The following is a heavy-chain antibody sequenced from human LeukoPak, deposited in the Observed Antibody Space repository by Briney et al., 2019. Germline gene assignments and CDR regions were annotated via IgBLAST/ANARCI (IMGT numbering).Heavy chain of an antibody. CDR2: ISSSSSTI. J-gene: IGHJ6*02. CDR1: GFTFSSYS. V-gene: IGHV3-48*01. D-gene: IGHD2-15*01. Sequence: GGSLRLSCAASGFTFSSYSMNWVRQAPGKGLEWVSYISSSSSTIYYADSVKGLFTISRDNAKNSLYLQLNSLRAADTAVYYCARAPLLDIVVVVAATLYYYGMDVWGQGTAVTVSS. CDR3: ARAPLLDIVVVVAATLYYYGMDV.